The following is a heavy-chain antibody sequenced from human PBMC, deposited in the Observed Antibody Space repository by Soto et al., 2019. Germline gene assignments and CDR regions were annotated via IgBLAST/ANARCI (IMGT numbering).Heavy chain of an antibody. CDR2: ISYDGSNK. V-gene: IGHV3-30-3*01. CDR3: ARDRGSSWSNYYYYGMDV. D-gene: IGHD6-13*01. Sequence: QVQLVESGGGVVQPGRSLRLSCAASGFTFSSYAMHWVRQAPGKGLEGVAVISYDGSNKYYADSVKGRFTISRDNSKNTLYLQMNSLRAADTAVYYCARDRGSSWSNYYYYGMDVWGQGTTVTVSS. CDR1: GFTFSSYA. J-gene: IGHJ6*02.